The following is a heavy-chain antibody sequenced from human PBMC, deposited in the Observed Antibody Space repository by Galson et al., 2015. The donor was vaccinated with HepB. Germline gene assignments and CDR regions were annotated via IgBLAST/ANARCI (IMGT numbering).Heavy chain of an antibody. Sequence: TLSLTCAVSGGSVSSSNWWSWVRQPPGKGLAWIGEIYHSGSTNYNPSLKSRVTISVDKSKNQFSLKLSSVTAADTAVYYCARVTQRITIFGVVITFDNWGQGTLVTVPS. V-gene: IGHV4-4*02. D-gene: IGHD3-3*01. CDR3: ARVTQRITIFGVVITFDN. J-gene: IGHJ4*02. CDR2: IYHSGST. CDR1: GGSVSSSNW.